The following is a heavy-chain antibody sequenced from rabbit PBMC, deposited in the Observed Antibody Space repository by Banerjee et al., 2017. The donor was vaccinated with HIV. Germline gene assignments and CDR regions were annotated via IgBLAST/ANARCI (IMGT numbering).Heavy chain of an antibody. J-gene: IGHJ4*01. CDR2: IYAGGNGST. D-gene: IGHD5-1*01. CDR1: GFPFSNKAV. V-gene: IGHV1S45*01. CDR3: ARGTSTMRRLNL. Sequence: EQLEESGGGLVKPEGSLTLTCKASGFPFSNKAVMCWVRQAPGKGLEWIACIYAGGNGSTYYASWAKGRFTISATSSTTVTLQMTSLTAADTAAYFCARGTSTMRRLNLWGQGTLVTVS.